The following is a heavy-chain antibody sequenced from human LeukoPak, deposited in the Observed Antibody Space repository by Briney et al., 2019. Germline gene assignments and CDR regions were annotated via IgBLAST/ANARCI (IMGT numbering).Heavy chain of an antibody. CDR2: IYYSGST. CDR1: GGSISSYY. J-gene: IGHJ4*02. Sequence: SETLSLTCTVSGGSISSYYWTWIRQPPGRGLEWIGHIYYSGSTNYNPSLKSRVTISVDTSKNQFSLKLSSVTAADTAVYYCAELTKDYYFDYWGQGTLVTVSS. D-gene: IGHD1-26*01. CDR3: AELTKDYYFDY. V-gene: IGHV4-59*01.